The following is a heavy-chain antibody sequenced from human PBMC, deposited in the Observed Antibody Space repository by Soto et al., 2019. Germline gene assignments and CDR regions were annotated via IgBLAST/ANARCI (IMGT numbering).Heavy chain of an antibody. J-gene: IGHJ5*02. CDR1: GFTFSNAW. Sequence: EVQLVESGGGLVKPGGSLRLSCAASGFTFSNAWMSWVRQAPGKGLEWVGRIKSKTDGGTTDYAAPVKGRFTISRDDSKNTLYLQMNSLKPEDTAVYYCTTDPANYDFWSGFQNWFDPWGQGTLVTVSS. CDR3: TTDPANYDFWSGFQNWFDP. CDR2: IKSKTDGGTT. V-gene: IGHV3-15*01. D-gene: IGHD3-3*01.